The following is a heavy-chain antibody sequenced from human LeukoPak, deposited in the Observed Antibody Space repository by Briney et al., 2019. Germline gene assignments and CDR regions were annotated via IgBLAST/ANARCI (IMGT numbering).Heavy chain of an antibody. J-gene: IGHJ4*02. CDR1: GFTFSIYA. CDR3: AKGYSSGWKLDYFDY. D-gene: IGHD6-19*01. CDR2: ISGSGGST. V-gene: IGHV3-23*01. Sequence: GGSLRLSCAASGFTFSIYAMSWVRQAPGKGLEWVSGISGSGGSTYYADSVKGRFTISRDNFKNTLYLQMNSLRAEDTAVYYCAKGYSSGWKLDYFDYWGQGTLVTVSS.